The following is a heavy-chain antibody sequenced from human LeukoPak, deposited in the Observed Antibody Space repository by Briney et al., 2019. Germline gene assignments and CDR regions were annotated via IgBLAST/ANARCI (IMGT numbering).Heavy chain of an antibody. CDR1: GGSISSSSYY. CDR3: ARGGGGELTFDY. CDR2: IYYSGST. J-gene: IGHJ4*02. V-gene: IGHV4-39*07. Sequence: SETLSLTCTVSGGSISSSSYYWGWIRQPPGKGLEWIGSIYYSGSTYYNPSLKGRVTISVDTSKNQFSLKLRTVTAAATAVYSWARGGGGELTFDYWGQGTLVTVSS. D-gene: IGHD1-7*01.